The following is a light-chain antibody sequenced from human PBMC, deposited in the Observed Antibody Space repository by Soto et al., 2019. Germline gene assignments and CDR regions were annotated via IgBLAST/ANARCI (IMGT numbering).Light chain of an antibody. J-gene: IGLJ2*01. CDR1: SNDIGGYNY. CDR2: EVT. V-gene: IGLV2-14*01. CDR3: SSYTTRGTLERV. Sequence: QSALNQVASVSGSPGQTITISCTGTSNDIGGYNYVSWYQQFPGKAPKLMIYEVTKRPSGVSNRFSGSKSGNTASLTISGLRAEDEAAYFCSSYTTRGTLERVFGGGTKLTVL.